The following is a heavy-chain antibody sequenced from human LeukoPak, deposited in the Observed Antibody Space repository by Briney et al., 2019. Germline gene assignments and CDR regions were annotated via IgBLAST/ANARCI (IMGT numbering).Heavy chain of an antibody. D-gene: IGHD6-13*01. Sequence: SETLSLTCAVYGGSFSGYYWSWIRQPPGKGLEWIGEIYHSGSTNYNPSLKSRVTISVDKSKNQFSLKLSSVTAADTAVYYCARGKTAAGGYFQHWARAPWSPSPQ. J-gene: IGHJ1*01. CDR1: GGSFSGYY. V-gene: IGHV4-34*01. CDR2: IYHSGST. CDR3: ARGKTAAGGYFQH.